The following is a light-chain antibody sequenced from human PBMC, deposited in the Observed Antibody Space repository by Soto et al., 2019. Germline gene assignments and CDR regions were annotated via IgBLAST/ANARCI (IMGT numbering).Light chain of an antibody. V-gene: IGKV1-5*01. Sequence: DMEMTQSPATLSASVGARVTITCRASQSISRWLAWYQQKPGKAPKLLVYDASSLESGIPSRFGGSGSWTEFTLTSSSLQSDDFATYHCQQYNSYSSFGGGTKVEIK. CDR2: DAS. CDR1: QSISRW. J-gene: IGKJ4*01. CDR3: QQYNSYSS.